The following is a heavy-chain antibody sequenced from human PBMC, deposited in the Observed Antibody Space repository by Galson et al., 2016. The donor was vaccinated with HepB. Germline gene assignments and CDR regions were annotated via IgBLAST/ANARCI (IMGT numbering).Heavy chain of an antibody. CDR2: IYSGGST. V-gene: IGHV3-53*01. Sequence: SLRLSCAASGFTVSNNYMSWVRQAPGKGLEWVSVIYSGGSTYYADSVKGRFIISRDNSKNTVYLQMNSLRVEDTAVYYCAKDLDIVVVPSAIDYWGQGTLVTVS. CDR1: GFTVSNNY. J-gene: IGHJ4*02. CDR3: AKDLDIVVVPSAIDY. D-gene: IGHD2-2*01.